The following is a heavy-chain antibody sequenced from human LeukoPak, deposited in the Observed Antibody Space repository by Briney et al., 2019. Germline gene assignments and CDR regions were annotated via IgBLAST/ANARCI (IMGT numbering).Heavy chain of an antibody. CDR2: ISSSSNYI. CDR3: ARGVRYSSGYYYYYYYMDV. J-gene: IGHJ6*03. CDR1: GITGYS. D-gene: IGHD3-22*01. V-gene: IGHV3-21*01. Sequence: PGGSLRLSCAASGITGYSMHWVRQAPGKGLEWVCSISSSSNYIYCADSVKGRFTISRDNARNSLYLQMNSLRAEDTAVYYCARGVRYSSGYYYYYYYMDVWGKGTMVTISS.